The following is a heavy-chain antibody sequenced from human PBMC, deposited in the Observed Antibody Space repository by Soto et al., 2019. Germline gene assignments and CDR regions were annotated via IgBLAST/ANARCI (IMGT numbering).Heavy chain of an antibody. CDR1: GGPFSGYY. CDR3: ARGMWNCSGGRCHYYMDV. D-gene: IGHD2-15*01. V-gene: IGHV4-34*01. Sequence: QVQLQQWGAGLLKPSETLSLTCAVYGGPFSGYYWSWIRQPPGKGLECIGEINHSGSTNYNPLLKSQVTISVATSTNQFSRRLSSVTAADTAVYYCARGMWNCSGGRCHYYMDVWGKGTTVTVSS. CDR2: INHSGST. J-gene: IGHJ6*03.